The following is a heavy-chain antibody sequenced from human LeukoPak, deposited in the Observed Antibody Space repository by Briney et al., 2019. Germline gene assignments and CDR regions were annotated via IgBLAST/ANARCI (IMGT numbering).Heavy chain of an antibody. Sequence: GGSLRLSCAASGFTFSRDWMHWVRQAPGKGLVWVSRISDDGSITTYPDSVQGRFTISRDNAKSTVFLQMNSLRVEDTAVYFCVRRYYEYNVYDSPFDFWGQGILVTVSS. D-gene: IGHD5/OR15-5a*01. CDR2: ISDDGSIT. J-gene: IGHJ4*02. V-gene: IGHV3-74*03. CDR3: VRRYYEYNVYDSPFDF. CDR1: GFTFSRDW.